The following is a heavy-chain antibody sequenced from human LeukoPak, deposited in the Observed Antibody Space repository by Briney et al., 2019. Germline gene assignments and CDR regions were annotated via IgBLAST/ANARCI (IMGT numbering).Heavy chain of an antibody. CDR3: ARDWRDSSGKFPNDAFDI. V-gene: IGHV3-48*04. D-gene: IGHD3-22*01. CDR1: GFTFSSHG. J-gene: IGHJ3*02. Sequence: PGGSLRLSCAASGFTFSSHGMNWLRQAPGKGLEWVSYISSSGSIYYADSVKGRFTISRDNAKNSLYLQMNSLRAEDTAVYYCARDWRDSSGKFPNDAFDIWGQGTMVTISS. CDR2: ISSSGSI.